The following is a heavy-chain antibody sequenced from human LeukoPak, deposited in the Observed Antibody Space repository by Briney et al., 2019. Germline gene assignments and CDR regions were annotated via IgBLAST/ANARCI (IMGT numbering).Heavy chain of an antibody. CDR2: ISYDGSNK. V-gene: IGHV3-30*18. CDR3: AKDHHYYDSSGTFDY. J-gene: IGHJ4*02. D-gene: IGHD3-22*01. CDR1: GLTFSSYG. Sequence: PGRSLRLSCAASGLTFSSYGMHWVRQAPGKGLEWVAVISYDGSNKYYADSVKGRFTISRDNSKNTLYLQMNSLRAEDTAVYYCAKDHHYYDSSGTFDYWGQGTLVTVSS.